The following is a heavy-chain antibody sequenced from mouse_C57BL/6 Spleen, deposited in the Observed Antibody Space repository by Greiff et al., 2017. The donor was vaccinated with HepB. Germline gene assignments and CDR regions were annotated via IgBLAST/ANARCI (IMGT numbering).Heavy chain of an antibody. J-gene: IGHJ2*01. D-gene: IGHD4-1*01. CDR3: ARKETGFDY. V-gene: IGHV1-26*01. CDR1: GYTFTDYY. Sequence: VQLQQSGPELVKPGASVKISCKASGYTFTDYYMNWVKQSHGKSLEWIGDINPNNGGTSYNQKFKGKATLTVDKSSSTAYLELRSLTSEDSAVYYCARKETGFDYWGQGTTLTVSS. CDR2: INPNNGGT.